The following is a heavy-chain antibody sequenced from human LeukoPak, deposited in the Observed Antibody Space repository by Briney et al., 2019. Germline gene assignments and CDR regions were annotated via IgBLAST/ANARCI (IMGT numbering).Heavy chain of an antibody. D-gene: IGHD4-17*01. CDR1: GYTFTSYA. CDR2: INTNIGNS. J-gene: IGHJ6*02. V-gene: IGHV7-4-1*02. Sequence: ASVKVSCKAPGYTFTSYAMNWVRQAPGQGLEWMGWINTNIGNSTYAQGFTGRFVFSLDTSVNTAYVQISSLKAEDTAVYYCARGTTTVSSLNGMDVWGQGTTVTVSS. CDR3: ARGTTTVSSLNGMDV.